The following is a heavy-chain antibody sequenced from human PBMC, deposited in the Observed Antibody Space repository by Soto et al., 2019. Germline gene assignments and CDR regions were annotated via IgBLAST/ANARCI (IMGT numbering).Heavy chain of an antibody. CDR2: SYHSGSS. J-gene: IGHJ4*02. CDR3: ARRAAAGTNFDY. CDR1: GGSISSSNW. Sequence: QLQLQESGPGLVKPSGTLSLTCAVSGGSISSSNWWSWVRQPPGKVLEWIGESYHSGSSNYNPSLKSRVTLSVDKSKSQCALKLSSVTAADTAVYYCARRAAAGTNFDYWGKGTLVTVSS. V-gene: IGHV4-4*02. D-gene: IGHD6-13*01.